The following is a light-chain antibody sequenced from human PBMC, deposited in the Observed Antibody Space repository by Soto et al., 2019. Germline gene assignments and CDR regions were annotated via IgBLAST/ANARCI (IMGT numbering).Light chain of an antibody. Sequence: EILMTQSPATLSVSPGERATLSCRASQSVSSNLACYQQKPGQAPRLLIYSASSSATVIPARFSGSGSGTEFSLTISSLQSEDFAVYYCQQYHNWLPYTFGQGTKLEIK. CDR2: SAS. CDR3: QQYHNWLPYT. J-gene: IGKJ2*01. V-gene: IGKV3-15*01. CDR1: QSVSSN.